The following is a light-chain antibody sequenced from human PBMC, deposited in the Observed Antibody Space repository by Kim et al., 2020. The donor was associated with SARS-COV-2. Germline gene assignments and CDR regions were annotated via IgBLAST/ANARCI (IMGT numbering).Light chain of an antibody. J-gene: IGKJ4*01. V-gene: IGKV1-9*01. CDR1: QDIRNH. CDR3: QQVNSYPLT. Sequence: SSSVGDSVTITCRSSQDIRNHVAWYQQKPGKAPNLLICFASSLQSGIPSRFSGSRSGTDFTLTINSLQPEDFATYFCQQVNSYPLTFGGGTKLEI. CDR2: FAS.